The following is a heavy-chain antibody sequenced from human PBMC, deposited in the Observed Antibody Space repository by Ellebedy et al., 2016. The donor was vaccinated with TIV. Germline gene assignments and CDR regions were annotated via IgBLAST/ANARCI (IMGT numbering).Heavy chain of an antibody. CDR1: GFTFSRYD. D-gene: IGHD1-1*01. V-gene: IGHV3-13*01. Sequence: GESLKISXTASGFTFSRYDIHWVRQAPGKGLEWVSVIGTTGVTSYVDSVKVRFSISREDGTNSLYLQMNSLRAGDTAVYYCARGSIRSTGAGISLFQDWGQGTLVTVSS. J-gene: IGHJ1*01. CDR2: IGTTGVT. CDR3: ARGSIRSTGAGISLFQD.